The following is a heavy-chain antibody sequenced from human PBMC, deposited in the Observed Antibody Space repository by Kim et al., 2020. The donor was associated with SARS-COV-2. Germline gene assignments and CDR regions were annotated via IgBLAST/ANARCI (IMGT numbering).Heavy chain of an antibody. D-gene: IGHD4-17*01. V-gene: IGHV3-30*04. CDR2: ISYDGSNK. J-gene: IGHJ6*02. CDR3: ARDVVVRTSDYGDYVGPGDYYYGMDV. CDR1: GFTFSSYA. Sequence: GGSLRLSCAASGFTFSSYAMHWVRQAPGKGLEGVAVISYDGSNKYYADSVKGRFTISRDNSKNTLYLQMNSLRAEDTAVYYCARDVVVRTSDYGDYVGPGDYYYGMDVWGQGTTVTVSS.